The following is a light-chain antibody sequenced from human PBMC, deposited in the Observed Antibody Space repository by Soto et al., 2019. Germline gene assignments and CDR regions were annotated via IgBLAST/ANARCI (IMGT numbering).Light chain of an antibody. CDR2: EGI. CDR3: CSYVGATTYV. Sequence: LTQPASVSGSPGQSITISCTGTSSTGGGFNVVSWYQQHPGKAPKVIIYEGIKRPSGVSNRFSGSNSGSTASLTISGLQAEDEADYYCCSYVGATTYVFGTGTKVTVL. V-gene: IGLV2-23*01. J-gene: IGLJ1*01. CDR1: SSTGGGFNV.